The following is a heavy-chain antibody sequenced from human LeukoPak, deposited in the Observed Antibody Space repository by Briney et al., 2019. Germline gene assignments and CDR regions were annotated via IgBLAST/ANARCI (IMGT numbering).Heavy chain of an antibody. CDR3: ARHWGLAYYFDY. CDR1: GGSISSYY. J-gene: IGHJ4*02. V-gene: IGHV4-59*08. Sequence: PSETLSLTCTVSGGSISSYYWSWIRQPPGKGLEWIGYIYYSGSTNYNPSLKSRVTISVDTSKNQFSLKLSSVTAADTAVYYCARHWGLAYYFDYWGQGTLVTVSS. CDR2: IYYSGST. D-gene: IGHD3-3*02.